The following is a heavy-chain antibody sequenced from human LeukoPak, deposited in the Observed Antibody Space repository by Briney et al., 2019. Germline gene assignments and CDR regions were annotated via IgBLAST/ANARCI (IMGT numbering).Heavy chain of an antibody. CDR1: GGSISSGGYS. J-gene: IGHJ3*02. CDR3: ARVMTYYYDSSGPWDAFDI. V-gene: IGHV4-30-2*01. D-gene: IGHD3-22*01. CDR2: IYHSGST. Sequence: PSETLSLTCAVSGGSISSGGYSWSWIRQPPGKGLEWIGYIYHSGSTYYNPSLKSRVTISVDRSKNQFSLKLSSVTAADTAVYYCARVMTYYYDSSGPWDAFDIWGQGTMVTVSS.